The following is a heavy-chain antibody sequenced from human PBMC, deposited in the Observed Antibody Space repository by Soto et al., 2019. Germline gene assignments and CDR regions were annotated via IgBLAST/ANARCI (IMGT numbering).Heavy chain of an antibody. D-gene: IGHD3-22*01. V-gene: IGHV1-69*08. CDR2: IMPILGRA. CDR1: GGTFSSYT. J-gene: IGHJ5*02. CDR3: AGETRAMIAES. Sequence: QVQLVQSGAEVKKPGSSVKVSCKASGGTFSSYTISWVRRAPGQGLEWMVRIMPILGRANYAQKFHGRVTITADNTMSPAYMGLSSQRSEDTAVEYCAGETRAMIAESWGQGTLVTVSS.